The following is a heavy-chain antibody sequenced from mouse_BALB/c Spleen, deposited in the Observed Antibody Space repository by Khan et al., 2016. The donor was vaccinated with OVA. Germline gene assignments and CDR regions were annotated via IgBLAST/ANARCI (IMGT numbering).Heavy chain of an antibody. CDR3: ARGGAAYYRNDGGAMDY. CDR1: GYTFTTAG. D-gene: IGHD2-14*01. J-gene: IGHJ4*01. V-gene: IGHV9-4*02. CDR2: INTHSGVP. Sequence: QIQLVQSGPELKKPGETVRISCKASGYTFTTAGMQWVQKMPGKGLKWIGWINTHSGVPKYAEDFKGRFAFSLETSARTVYLQITNLKNEDTATYFWARGGAAYYRNDGGAMDYWGQGTSVTVSS.